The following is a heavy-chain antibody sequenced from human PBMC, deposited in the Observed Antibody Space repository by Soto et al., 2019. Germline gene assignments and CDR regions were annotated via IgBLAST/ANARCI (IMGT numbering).Heavy chain of an antibody. Sequence: ASVKVSCKASGGTFSSYGISWVRQAPGQGLEWMGWISAYNGNTNYAQKLQGRVTMTTDTSTSTAYMELRSLRSDDTAVYYCARCGGDCYSGPFDYWGQGTLVTVSS. J-gene: IGHJ4*02. CDR1: GGTFSSYG. CDR3: ARCGGDCYSGPFDY. V-gene: IGHV1-18*01. CDR2: ISAYNGNT. D-gene: IGHD2-21*01.